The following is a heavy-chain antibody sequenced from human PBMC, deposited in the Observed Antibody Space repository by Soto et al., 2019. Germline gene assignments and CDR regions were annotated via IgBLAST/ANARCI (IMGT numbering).Heavy chain of an antibody. J-gene: IGHJ4*02. Sequence: QVQLVQSGAEVKKPVASLRVSCKASGYTFSNFGISWVRQAPGQGLEWMGWLNTYNGNTNFAVKFQGRVTMTTDTSTSTAYMDLRSMTSDDTAVYYCARGPDPTYFAFWGQGTLVTVSS. CDR1: GYTFSNFG. CDR2: LNTYNGNT. V-gene: IGHV1-18*01. CDR3: ARGPDPTYFAF.